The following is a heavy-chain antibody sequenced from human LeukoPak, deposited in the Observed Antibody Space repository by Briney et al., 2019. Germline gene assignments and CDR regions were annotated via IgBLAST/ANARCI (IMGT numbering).Heavy chain of an antibody. CDR2: VNSDRTNT. D-gene: IGHD2-2*02. CDR1: GFPFNTDC. CDR3: VREVSLQYLFDY. J-gene: IGHJ4*02. V-gene: IGHV3-74*01. Sequence: QLGGSLRLSCAAPGFPFNTDCIHWVRHAPGKGRVWVSRVNSDRTNTNYGDSVPGRFTRSRDNAKNTLYLQTNSLRAEDTAVYYCVREVSLQYLFDYWGQGTRGTVSS.